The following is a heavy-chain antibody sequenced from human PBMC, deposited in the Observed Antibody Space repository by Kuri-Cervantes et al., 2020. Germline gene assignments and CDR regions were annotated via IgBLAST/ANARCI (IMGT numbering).Heavy chain of an antibody. J-gene: IGHJ4*02. CDR2: IYSGGST. V-gene: IGHV3-66*01. D-gene: IGHD4-23*01. CDR1: GFTVSSNY. CDR3: ATLTRFAEEPFDY. Sequence: VGSLRRSCAASGFTVSSNYMSWVRQAPGKGLEWVSVIYSGGSTYYADSVKGRFTISRDNSKNTLYLQMNSLRAEDTAVYYCATLTRFAEEPFDYWGQGTLVTVSS.